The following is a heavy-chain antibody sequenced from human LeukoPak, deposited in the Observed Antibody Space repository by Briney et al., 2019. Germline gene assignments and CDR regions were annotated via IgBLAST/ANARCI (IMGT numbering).Heavy chain of an antibody. V-gene: IGHV3-74*01. CDR3: ARVLLWFGEFGGDAFDI. J-gene: IGHJ3*02. D-gene: IGHD3-10*01. CDR2: INSDGSST. CDR1: GFTFSSYW. Sequence: HSGGSLRLPCAASGFTFSSYWMHWVRQAPGKGLVWVSRINSDGSSTSYADSVKGRFTISRDNAKNTLYLQMNSLRAEDTAVYYCARVLLWFGEFGGDAFDIWGQGTMVTVSS.